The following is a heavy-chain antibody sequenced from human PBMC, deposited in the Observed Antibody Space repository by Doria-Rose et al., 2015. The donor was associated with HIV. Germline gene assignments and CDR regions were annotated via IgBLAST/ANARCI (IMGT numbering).Heavy chain of an antibody. D-gene: IGHD6-19*01. Sequence: QVQLQQSGAGLLKPSETLSLTCAVYGGSLSGYYWSWIRQSPGKGLEWIGEINDSGSSIYNPSLQSQVIMSVDTSKNQFSLNLTSVTAADTAIYYCARPLYGSSGWYLHWGQGTLVTVSS. V-gene: IGHV4-34*01. CDR3: ARPLYGSSGWYLH. CDR2: INDSGSS. CDR1: GGSLSGYY. J-gene: IGHJ4*02.